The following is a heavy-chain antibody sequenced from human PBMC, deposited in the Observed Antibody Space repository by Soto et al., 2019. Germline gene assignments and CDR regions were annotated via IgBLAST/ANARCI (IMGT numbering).Heavy chain of an antibody. Sequence: GGSLRLSCAASGFSFSEYSMTWVRQAPGKGLQWVSAISGDTATTHYADSVKGRFTISRDNSRDTLYLQMNSLRVEDTSIYYCAKPLQQWLLQGSGVDVWGQGPTVTVS. D-gene: IGHD6-19*01. CDR1: GFSFSEYS. CDR2: ISGDTATT. V-gene: IGHV3-23*01. CDR3: AKPLQQWLLQGSGVDV. J-gene: IGHJ6*02.